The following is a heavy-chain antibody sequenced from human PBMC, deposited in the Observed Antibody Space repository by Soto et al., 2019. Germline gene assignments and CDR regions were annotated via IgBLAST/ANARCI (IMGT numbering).Heavy chain of an antibody. V-gene: IGHV4-39*01. CDR1: GGSISSSSYY. CDR2: VYYGGST. CDR3: AGGDYYHSSGYYFYYYTMDV. Sequence: ETLSLTCTVSGGSISSSSYYWGWIRQPPGKGLEWIGNVYYGGSTYYNPSLKSRVTISVETSKSQFSLKLSSVTAADTAVYYCAGGDYYHSSGYYFYYYTMDVWGQGTTVPVSS. J-gene: IGHJ6*02. D-gene: IGHD3-22*01.